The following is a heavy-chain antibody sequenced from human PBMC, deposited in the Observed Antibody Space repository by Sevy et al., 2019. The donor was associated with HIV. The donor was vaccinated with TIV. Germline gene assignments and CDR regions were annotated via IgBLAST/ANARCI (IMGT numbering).Heavy chain of an antibody. J-gene: IGHJ5*02. CDR2: ISGSRGYI. D-gene: IGHD3-10*01. Sequence: GGSLRLSCAASGFTFSSYSMNWVRQAPGKGLEWVPSISGSRGYIYYATSVKGRFTFSRDNAKNSLFLQMNSLRAEDTAVYYCARREAGDYYGSGSYYNRWFDPWGQGTLVTVSS. CDR3: ARREAGDYYGSGSYYNRWFDP. CDR1: GFTFSSYS. V-gene: IGHV3-21*01.